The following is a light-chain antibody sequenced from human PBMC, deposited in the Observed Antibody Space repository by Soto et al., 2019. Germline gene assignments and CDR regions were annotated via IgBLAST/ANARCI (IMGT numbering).Light chain of an antibody. V-gene: IGLV1-40*01. J-gene: IGLJ3*02. CDR2: RDT. Sequence: QSVLTQPPSVSGAPGQRITISCTGSSSNIGAGYGVHWYKQLPGTAPKLLIYRDTTRPSGVPDRFSGSKSGTSASLAITGRQAEDEADYYCHCYDNLLSGSVFGGGTKLTVL. CDR1: SSNIGAGYG. CDR3: HCYDNLLSGSV.